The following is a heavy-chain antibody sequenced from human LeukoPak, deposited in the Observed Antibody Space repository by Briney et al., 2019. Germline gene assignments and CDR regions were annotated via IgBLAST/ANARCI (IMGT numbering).Heavy chain of an antibody. CDR2: LRSSRNYI. CDR1: GFIFSSYG. D-gene: IGHD3-9*01. CDR3: ARGGYFDWLRAFDI. J-gene: IGHJ3*02. Sequence: GGSLRLSCAPSGFIFSSYGMNWVRQAPGKGLEWVSPLRSSRNYIYYADSAKGRFTISRDNAKNSLYLKMNSLRAEDTAVYYCARGGYFDWLRAFDIWGQGTMVTVSS. V-gene: IGHV3-21*06.